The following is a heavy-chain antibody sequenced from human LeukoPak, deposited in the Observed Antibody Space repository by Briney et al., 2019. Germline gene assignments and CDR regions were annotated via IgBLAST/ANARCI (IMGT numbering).Heavy chain of an antibody. CDR3: ARDPSLAVAGIRLFDY. Sequence: DSVKVSCKTSGYTFTNYGISWVRQAPGQGLEWMGWISGYNGNPRYAQKVQGRVTMTTDTSTNTAYMEVNSLRSDDTAIYYCARDPSLAVAGIRLFDYWGQGTLVTVSS. V-gene: IGHV1-18*01. CDR2: ISGYNGNP. J-gene: IGHJ4*02. D-gene: IGHD6-19*01. CDR1: GYTFTNYG.